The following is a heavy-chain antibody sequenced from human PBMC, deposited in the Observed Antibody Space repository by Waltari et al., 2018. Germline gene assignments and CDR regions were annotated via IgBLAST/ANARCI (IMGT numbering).Heavy chain of an antibody. Sequence: VPPQQWGAGLLKPSETLSLTCNIFGGSFSAYHWTWIRQSPGKGLEWIGEINHLGSTNYNPSLKSRVTISLDTSKNEFALKLDSVTAADTAVYFCAKGRLWFGDLRSWGQGTQVTVSS. D-gene: IGHD3-10*01. J-gene: IGHJ4*02. V-gene: IGHV4-34*01. CDR3: AKGRLWFGDLRS. CDR1: GGSFSAYH. CDR2: INHLGST.